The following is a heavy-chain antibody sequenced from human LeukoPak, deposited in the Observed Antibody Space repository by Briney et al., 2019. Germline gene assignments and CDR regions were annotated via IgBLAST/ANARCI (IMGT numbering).Heavy chain of an antibody. J-gene: IGHJ3*02. D-gene: IGHD3-22*01. CDR1: GFTFSSYS. Sequence: GGSLRLSCAASGFTFSSYSMNWVRQAPGKGLEWVSSISSSSSYIYYADSVKGRFTISRDNAKNSLYLQMNSLRAEDTAVYYCAIVYFYGSAYHDAFDIWGQGTMVTVSS. CDR2: ISSSSSYI. V-gene: IGHV3-21*01. CDR3: AIVYFYGSAYHDAFDI.